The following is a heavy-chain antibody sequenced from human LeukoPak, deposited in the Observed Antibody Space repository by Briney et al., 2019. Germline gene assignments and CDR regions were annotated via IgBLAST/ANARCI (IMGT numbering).Heavy chain of an antibody. D-gene: IGHD3-22*01. V-gene: IGHV1-46*01. Sequence: ASVTVSFKSSGYTFTSHYMHWVRQAPGQGLEWIGIINPSSGSTRYAQKFQGRVTMTRDMSTSTVYMELSSLKSEDTAVYYCARSDSYYDSSGCYGGPGAVAFDIWGQGTMVTVSS. CDR2: INPSSGST. J-gene: IGHJ3*02. CDR1: GYTFTSHY. CDR3: ARSDSYYDSSGCYGGPGAVAFDI.